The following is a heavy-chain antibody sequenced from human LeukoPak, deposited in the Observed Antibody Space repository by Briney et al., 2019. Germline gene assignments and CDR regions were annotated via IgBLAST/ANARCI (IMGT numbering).Heavy chain of an antibody. Sequence: GGSLRLSCAASGVTLSSYILNWVRPAPGKGLGWVSSISSSSSYIYYADSVKGRFTISRDNSKNSLYLQMNSLRAEDTAVYYCARVAVAGTYSEVNDFDIWGQGTMVTVSS. CDR2: ISSSSSYI. CDR1: GVTLSSYI. CDR3: ARVAVAGTYSEVNDFDI. V-gene: IGHV3-21*01. D-gene: IGHD6-19*01. J-gene: IGHJ3*02.